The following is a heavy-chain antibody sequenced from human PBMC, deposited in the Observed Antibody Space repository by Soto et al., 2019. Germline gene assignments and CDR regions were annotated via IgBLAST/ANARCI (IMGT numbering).Heavy chain of an antibody. V-gene: IGHV1-18*01. J-gene: IGHJ6*02. D-gene: IGHD3-16*01. CDR2: ISAYNGNT. Sequence: ASVKVSCTASGYTFTSYGISWVRQAPGQGLEWMGWISAYNGNTNYAQKLQGRVTMTTDTSTSTAYMELRSLRSDDTAVYYCARAGGGEYYYGMDVWGQGTTVTVSS. CDR3: ARAGGGEYYYGMDV. CDR1: GYTFTSYG.